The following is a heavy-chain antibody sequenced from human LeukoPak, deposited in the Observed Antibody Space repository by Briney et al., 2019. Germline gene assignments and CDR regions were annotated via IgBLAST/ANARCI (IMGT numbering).Heavy chain of an antibody. CDR1: GGSISSGYY. D-gene: IGHD3-22*01. J-gene: IGHJ4*02. V-gene: IGHV4-38-2*02. CDR2: IYHSGST. Sequence: PSETLSLTCTVSGGSISSGYYWGWIRQPPGKGLEWIGSIYHSGSTYYNPSLKSRVTISVDTSKNQFSLKLSSVTAADTAVYYCARGFPFEYYYDSSGYYYDYWGQGTLVTVSS. CDR3: ARGFPFEYYYDSSGYYYDY.